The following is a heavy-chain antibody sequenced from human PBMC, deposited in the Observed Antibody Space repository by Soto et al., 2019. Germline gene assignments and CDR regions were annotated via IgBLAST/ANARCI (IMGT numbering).Heavy chain of an antibody. CDR1: GFTFSSYA. D-gene: IGHD6-13*01. Sequence: LRLSCAASGFTFSSYAMSWVRQAPGKGLEWVSAISGSGGSTYYADSVKGRFTISRDNSKNTLYLQMNSLRAEDTAVYYCAKDLLSYSSSPVWGQGTLVTVSS. CDR3: AKDLLSYSSSPV. J-gene: IGHJ4*02. V-gene: IGHV3-23*01. CDR2: ISGSGGST.